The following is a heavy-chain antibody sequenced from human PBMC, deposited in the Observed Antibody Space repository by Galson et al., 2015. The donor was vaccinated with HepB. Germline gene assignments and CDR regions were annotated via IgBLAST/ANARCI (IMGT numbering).Heavy chain of an antibody. CDR2: FDPEDGET. CDR3: ASASVAGRGGYYYYGMDV. Sequence: SVKVSCKVSGYTLTELSMHWVRQAPGKGLEWMGGFDPEDGETIYAQKFQGRVTMTEDTSTDTAYMELSSLRSEDTAVYYRASASVAGRGGYYYYGMDVWGQGTTVTVSS. J-gene: IGHJ6*02. V-gene: IGHV1-24*01. D-gene: IGHD6-19*01. CDR1: GYTLTELS.